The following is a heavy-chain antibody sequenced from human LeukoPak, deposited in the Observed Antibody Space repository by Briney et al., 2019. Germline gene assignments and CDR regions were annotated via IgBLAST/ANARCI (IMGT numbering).Heavy chain of an antibody. CDR1: GYTFTGYY. V-gene: IGHV1-2*02. CDR3: ARSRGVGATNFGY. D-gene: IGHD1-26*01. CDR2: INPNSGGT. J-gene: IGHJ4*02. Sequence: GASVKVSCKASGYTFTGYYMHWVRQAPGQGLEWMGWINPNSGGTKYAQKFQGTATMTRDTSVSTAYMELSRVRSDDTAVYYCARSRGVGATNFGYWGQGTLVTVSS.